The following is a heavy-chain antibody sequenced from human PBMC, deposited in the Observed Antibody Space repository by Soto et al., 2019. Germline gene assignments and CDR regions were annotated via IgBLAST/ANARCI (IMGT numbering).Heavy chain of an antibody. CDR3: ARLIGNSWLDS. CDR1: GDSVSSYSVV. D-gene: IGHD2-8*01. CDR2: TYYRSKWYN. J-gene: IGHJ5*01. Sequence: SQTLSLTCAISGDSVSSYSVVWDWIRQSPSGGLEWLGRTYYRSKWYNDYAVSVKSRITINPDTSNNQLSLQLNSVTPDDTAVYYCARLIGNSWLDSWGQGTLVTVSS. V-gene: IGHV6-1*01.